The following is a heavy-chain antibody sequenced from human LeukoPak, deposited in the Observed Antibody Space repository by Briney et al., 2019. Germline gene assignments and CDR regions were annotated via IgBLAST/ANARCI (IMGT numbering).Heavy chain of an antibody. Sequence: PSETLSLTCTVSGGSISSGSYYWSWIRQPAGKGLEWIGRIYTSGSTNYNPSLKSRDTISVDTSKNQFSLKLSSVTAADTAVYYCAGVGGYYRVDYWGQGTLVTVSS. D-gene: IGHD3-22*01. CDR1: GGSISSGSYY. V-gene: IGHV4-61*02. CDR2: IYTSGST. J-gene: IGHJ4*02. CDR3: AGVGGYYRVDY.